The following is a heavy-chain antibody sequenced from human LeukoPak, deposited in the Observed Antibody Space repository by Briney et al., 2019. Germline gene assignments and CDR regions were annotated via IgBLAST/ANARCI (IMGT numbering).Heavy chain of an antibody. J-gene: IGHJ4*02. CDR1: GLTFSGSG. V-gene: IGHV3-73*01. CDR2: IGRQGDSDAT. D-gene: IGHD3-9*01. Sequence: PGGSLRLSCAASGLTFSGSGIPWVRQASGKGLEWLGRIGRQGDSDATRYAASLKGEFTISRVDSRNTAYLQMNSLKTEDTAVYYCAGDYNFLTGLNYWGQGTLVTVSS. CDR3: AGDYNFLTGLNY.